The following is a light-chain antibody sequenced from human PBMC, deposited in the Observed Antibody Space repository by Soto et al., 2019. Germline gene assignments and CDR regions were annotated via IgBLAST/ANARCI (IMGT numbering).Light chain of an antibody. J-gene: IGLJ1*01. Sequence: QSVLPQPRSVSGSPGQSVTISCTGSSSDVGGYNYVSWFQQPPGKAPKLIIYDVTKRPSGVPDRFSGSKSGNTASLTISGLQAEDEADYYCCSYAGTYTYVFGTGTKVTVL. CDR1: SSDVGGYNY. CDR3: CSYAGTYTYV. CDR2: DVT. V-gene: IGLV2-11*01.